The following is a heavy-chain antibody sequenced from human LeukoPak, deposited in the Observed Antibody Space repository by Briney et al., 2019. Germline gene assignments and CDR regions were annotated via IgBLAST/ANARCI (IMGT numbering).Heavy chain of an antibody. J-gene: IGHJ4*02. D-gene: IGHD6-19*01. CDR1: GFTFSSYS. CDR2: ISGSGGST. Sequence: SGGSLRLSCAASGFTFSSYSMNWVRQAPGKGLEWVSAISGSGGSTYYADSVKGRFTISRDNSKNTLYLQMNSLRAEDTAVYYCAKGAQWLAQSDYFDYWGQGTLVTVSS. CDR3: AKGAQWLAQSDYFDY. V-gene: IGHV3-23*01.